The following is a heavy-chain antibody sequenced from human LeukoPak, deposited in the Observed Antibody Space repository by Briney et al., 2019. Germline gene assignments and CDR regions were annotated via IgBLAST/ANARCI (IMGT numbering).Heavy chain of an antibody. CDR1: GFTFSSYG. CDR3: AKGKTWIQLWLLDY. D-gene: IGHD5-18*01. J-gene: IGHJ4*02. CDR2: ISYDGSNK. Sequence: GSLRLSCAASGFTFSSYGMHWVRQAPGKGLEWVAVISYDGSNKYYADSVKGRFTISRDNSKNTLYLQMNSLRAEDTAVYYRAKGKTWIQLWLLDYWGQGTLVTVSS. V-gene: IGHV3-30*18.